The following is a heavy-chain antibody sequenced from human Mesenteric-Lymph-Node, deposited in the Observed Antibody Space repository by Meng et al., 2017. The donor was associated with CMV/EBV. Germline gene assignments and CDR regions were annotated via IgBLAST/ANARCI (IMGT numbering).Heavy chain of an antibody. CDR3: ARVEAGGTLEGEGAFDI. CDR2: IIPILGIA. D-gene: IGHD4-23*01. Sequence: SVKVSCKASGGTFSSYAISWVRQAPGQGLEWMGGIIPILGIANYAQKFQGRVTITADKSTSTAYMELSSLRSEETAVYYCARVEAGGTLEGEGAFDIWGQGTMVTVSS. CDR1: GGTFSSYA. V-gene: IGHV1-69*10. J-gene: IGHJ3*02.